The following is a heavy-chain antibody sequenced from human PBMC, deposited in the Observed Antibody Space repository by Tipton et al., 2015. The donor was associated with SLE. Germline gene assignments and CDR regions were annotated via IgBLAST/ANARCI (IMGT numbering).Heavy chain of an antibody. J-gene: IGHJ6*02. CDR3: ARIGYYDFWSGYYTGAYYYGMDV. D-gene: IGHD3-3*01. Sequence: LSLTCTVSGGSISSHYWSWVRQAPGKGLEWVSYISSSSSTIYCADSVKGRFTISRDNAKNSLYLQMNSLRAEDTAVYYCARIGYYDFWSGYYTGAYYYGMDVWGQGTTVTVSS. CDR1: GGSISSHY. CDR2: ISSSSSTI. V-gene: IGHV3-48*01.